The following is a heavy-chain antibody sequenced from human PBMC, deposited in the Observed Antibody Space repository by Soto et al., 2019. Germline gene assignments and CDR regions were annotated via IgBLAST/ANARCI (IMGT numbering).Heavy chain of an antibody. CDR3: AKDGIAAAIPGEEYYYGMDV. J-gene: IGHJ6*02. D-gene: IGHD6-13*01. CDR1: AFTFDDYA. Sequence: PGGALNLSCAASAFTFDDYAMHWFRQAPVKVLEWVSGISWNSGSIGYADSVNGRFTISRDNAKNTLYLQMNSLRAEDTALYYCAKDGIAAAIPGEEYYYGMDVWGQGTTVTVSS. CDR2: ISWNSGSI. V-gene: IGHV3-9*01.